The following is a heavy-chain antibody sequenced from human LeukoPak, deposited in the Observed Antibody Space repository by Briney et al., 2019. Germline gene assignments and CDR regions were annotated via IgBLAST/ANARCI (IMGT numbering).Heavy chain of an antibody. D-gene: IGHD3-10*01. CDR1: GGSISSSSYY. CDR3: ARPKRGVIPYFDY. V-gene: IGHV4-39*01. CDR2: INHSGST. J-gene: IGHJ4*02. Sequence: EPSETLSLTCTGSGGSISSSSYYWSWIRQPPGKGLEWIGEINHSGSTNYNPSLKSRVTISVDTSKDQFSLKLSSVTAADTAVYYCARPKRGVIPYFDYWGQGTLVTVSS.